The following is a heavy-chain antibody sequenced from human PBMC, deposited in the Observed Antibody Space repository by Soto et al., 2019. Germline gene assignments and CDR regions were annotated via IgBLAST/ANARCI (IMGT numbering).Heavy chain of an antibody. V-gene: IGHV4-30-4*01. D-gene: IGHD3-9*01. J-gene: IGHJ5*02. CDR1: GGSISRCDYY. CDR3: ARGPDGFSSDWYNWFDP. Sequence: QVQLQESGPGLVKPSQTLSLTCTVSGGSISRCDYYWSCIRQSPGKGLEWIGDIYYSGGAYYKPPLKSRVSLSVDPSKNQFSLNLRSVTAADTAVYYCARGPDGFSSDWYNWFDPWGQGNLVTVSS. CDR2: IYYSGGA.